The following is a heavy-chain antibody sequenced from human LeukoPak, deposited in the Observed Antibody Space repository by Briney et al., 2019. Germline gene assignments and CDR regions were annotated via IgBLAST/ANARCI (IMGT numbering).Heavy chain of an antibody. CDR2: IYYSGST. CDR1: GSSISSSNYY. J-gene: IGHJ4*02. V-gene: IGHV4-39*07. CDR3: ARDHYYDSSGYDY. D-gene: IGHD3-22*01. Sequence: NSSETLSLTCTVSGSSISSSNYYWGWIRQPPGKGLDWIATIYYSGSTYYNPSLKSRVTISVDTSKNQFSLILSSVTAADTAVYYCARDHYYDSSGYDYWGQGTLVTVSS.